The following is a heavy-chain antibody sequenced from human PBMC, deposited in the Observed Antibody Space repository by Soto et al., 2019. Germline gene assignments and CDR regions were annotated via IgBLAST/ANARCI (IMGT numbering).Heavy chain of an antibody. J-gene: IGHJ4*02. CDR2: IIPIFGTT. Sequence: QVQLVQSGAEVKKPGSSVKVSCKASGGTFSNYAFSWVRQAPGQGLEWMGEIIPIFGTTTYAQKFQGRVTLTADESTRTAYMELTSLTSEDTAVYYCARNVDYYGSGSYYNEDYWGQGTLVTVSS. CDR3: ARNVDYYGSGSYYNEDY. D-gene: IGHD3-10*01. CDR1: GGTFSNYA. V-gene: IGHV1-69*01.